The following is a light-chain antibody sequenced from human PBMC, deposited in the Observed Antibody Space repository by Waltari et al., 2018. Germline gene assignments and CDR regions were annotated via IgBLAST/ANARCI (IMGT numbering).Light chain of an antibody. J-gene: IGKJ4*01. V-gene: IGKV1-5*03. Sequence: DIQMTQSPSTLSAFVGDRVPITCRASQSVDTWLAWYQQKPGKAPKLLISKASNLRSGVPSRFSGSGFGTEFTLTISSLQPDDVATYYCQHYVSYSVAFGGGTKVELK. CDR2: KAS. CDR1: QSVDTW. CDR3: QHYVSYSVA.